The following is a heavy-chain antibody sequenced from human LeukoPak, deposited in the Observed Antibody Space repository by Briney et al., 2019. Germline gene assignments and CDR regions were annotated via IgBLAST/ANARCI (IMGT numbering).Heavy chain of an antibody. CDR2: ISGSGGST. CDR3: ARALWFGETFPAY. CDR1: GFTFSSYG. D-gene: IGHD3-10*01. Sequence: GGTLRLSCAASGFTFSSYGMSWVRQAPGKGLEWVSAISGSGGSTYYADSVKGRFTISRDNSKNTLYLQTNSLRAEDTAVYYCARALWFGETFPAYWGQGTLVTVSS. J-gene: IGHJ4*02. V-gene: IGHV3-23*01.